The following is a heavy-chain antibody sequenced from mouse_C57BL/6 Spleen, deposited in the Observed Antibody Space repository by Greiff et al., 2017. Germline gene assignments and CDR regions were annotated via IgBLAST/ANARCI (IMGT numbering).Heavy chain of an antibody. Sequence: VKLMESGPELVKPGASVKISCKASGYAFSSSWMNWVKQRPGKGLEWIGRIYPGDGDTNYNGKFKGKATLTADKSSSTAYMQLSRLTSEDSAVYFCAEDSSDGNYDYAMDYWGQGTSVTVSS. CDR3: AEDSSDGNYDYAMDY. D-gene: IGHD2-1*01. CDR1: GYAFSSSW. CDR2: IYPGDGDT. J-gene: IGHJ4*01. V-gene: IGHV1-82*01.